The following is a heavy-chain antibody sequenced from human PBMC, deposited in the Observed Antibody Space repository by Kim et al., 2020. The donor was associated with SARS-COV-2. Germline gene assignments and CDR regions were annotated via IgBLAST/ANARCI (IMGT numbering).Heavy chain of an antibody. D-gene: IGHD3-3*01. CDR2: ISGSGGST. Sequence: GGSLRLSCAASGFTFSSYAMSWVRQAPGKGLEWVSAISGSGGSTYYADSVKGRFTISRDNSKNTLYLQMNSLRAEDTAVYYCAKPPPSSVFDSNNWFDPWGQGTLVTVSS. J-gene: IGHJ5*02. CDR3: AKPPPSSVFDSNNWFDP. V-gene: IGHV3-23*01. CDR1: GFTFSSYA.